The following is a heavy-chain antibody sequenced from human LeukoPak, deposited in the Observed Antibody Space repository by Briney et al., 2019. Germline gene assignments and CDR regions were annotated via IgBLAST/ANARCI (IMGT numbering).Heavy chain of an antibody. CDR3: PRDGRATPFDS. CDR1: GFTFSSYA. D-gene: IGHD1-26*01. V-gene: IGHV3-30-3*01. J-gene: IGHJ4*02. Sequence: GGSLRLSCAASGFTFSSYAMHWVRQAPGKGLEWVAVISYDGSNKYYADSVKGRFTISRDNPKNTLYLQMNSRRAADTAGYYCPRDGRATPFDSSGQATLVTVSS. CDR2: ISYDGSNK.